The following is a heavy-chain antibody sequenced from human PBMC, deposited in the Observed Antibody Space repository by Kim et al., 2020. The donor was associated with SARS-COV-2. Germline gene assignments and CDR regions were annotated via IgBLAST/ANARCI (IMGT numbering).Heavy chain of an antibody. V-gene: IGHV3-21*01. Sequence: ADSLKVRFTISRDNAKNSLYLQMNSLGVEDMAVYYCARGMRGFSYGKIDYWGQGIVVIVSS. CDR3: ARGMRGFSYGKIDY. D-gene: IGHD5-18*01. J-gene: IGHJ4*02.